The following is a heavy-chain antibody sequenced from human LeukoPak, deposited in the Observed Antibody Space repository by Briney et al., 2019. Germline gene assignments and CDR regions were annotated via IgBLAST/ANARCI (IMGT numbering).Heavy chain of an antibody. D-gene: IGHD6-13*01. V-gene: IGHV1-2*02. Sequence: ASVKVSCKASGYTFTGYYMHWVRQAPGQGLEWMGWINPNSGGTNYAQKFQGRVTMTRDTSISTAYMELSRLRFDDTAVYYCALSLAAAAPQDIWGQGTMVTVSS. J-gene: IGHJ3*02. CDR3: ALSLAAAAPQDI. CDR1: GYTFTGYY. CDR2: INPNSGGT.